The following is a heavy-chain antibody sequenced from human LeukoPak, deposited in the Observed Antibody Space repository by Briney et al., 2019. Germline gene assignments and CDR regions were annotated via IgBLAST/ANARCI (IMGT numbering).Heavy chain of an antibody. Sequence: PSETLSLTCTVSGGSITSYWSWIRQPPGKGLEWIGYIYYSGSTNYKPSLKSRVTMSIDTSKNQFSLKLSSVTAADTAVYYCARDFRGNYGSRGMDVWGQGTTVTVSS. CDR2: IYYSGST. V-gene: IGHV4-59*01. CDR3: ARDFRGNYGSRGMDV. CDR1: GGSITSY. D-gene: IGHD3-16*01. J-gene: IGHJ6*02.